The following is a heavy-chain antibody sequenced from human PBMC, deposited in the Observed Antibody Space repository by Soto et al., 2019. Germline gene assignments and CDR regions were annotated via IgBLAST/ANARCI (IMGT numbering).Heavy chain of an antibody. V-gene: IGHV1-69*13. J-gene: IGHJ6*02. D-gene: IGHD6-6*01. Sequence: PVKASCKASGGPFSSYAISWVRQAPGQGLEWMGGIIPIFGTANYAQKFQGRVTITADESTSTAYMELSSLRSEDTAVYYCARGVGLAARPRYYYYGMDVLCQGTTVTVSS. CDR2: IIPIFGTA. CDR1: GGPFSSYA. CDR3: ARGVGLAARPRYYYYGMDV.